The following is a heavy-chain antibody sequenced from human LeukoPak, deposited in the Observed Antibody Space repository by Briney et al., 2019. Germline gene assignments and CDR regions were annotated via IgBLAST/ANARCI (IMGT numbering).Heavy chain of an antibody. CDR3: ARDLQSSGTVVVVYFDY. CDR2: TYYRSKWYN. D-gene: IGHD4-23*01. Sequence: SQTLSLTCAISGDSVSSNSATWTWIRQSPLRGLEWLGRTYYRSKWYNEYAVSVKSRITISPDTSKNQFSLQLNSVTPEDTAVYYCARDLQSSGTVVVVYFDYWGQGTLVTVSS. J-gene: IGHJ4*02. V-gene: IGHV6-1*01. CDR1: GDSVSSNSAT.